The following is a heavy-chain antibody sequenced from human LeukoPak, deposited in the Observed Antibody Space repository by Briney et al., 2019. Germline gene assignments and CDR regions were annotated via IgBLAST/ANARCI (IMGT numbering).Heavy chain of an antibody. CDR2: IYYSGTT. Sequence: SETLSLTCTVSGYSISNDYYWVWIRQPPGKGLEWIGSIYYSGTTYYNPSLKSRVTISVDTSKNQFSLKLSSVTAADTAVYYCAKDVARRTGGSDPCGQGTLVTVSS. V-gene: IGHV4-38-2*02. CDR1: GYSISNDYY. J-gene: IGHJ5*02. CDR3: AKDVARRTGGSDP. D-gene: IGHD3/OR15-3a*01.